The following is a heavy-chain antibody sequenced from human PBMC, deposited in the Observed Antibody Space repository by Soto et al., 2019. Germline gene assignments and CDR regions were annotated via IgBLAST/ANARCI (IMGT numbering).Heavy chain of an antibody. V-gene: IGHV3-23*01. D-gene: IGHD5-18*01. Sequence: GGSLRLSCAASGFTFSSYAMSWVRQAPGKGLEWVSAISGSGGSTYYADSVKGRFTISRDNSKNTLYLQMNSLRAEDTAVYYCAKGTALSNVDTANYYYGLDVWGHGTTVTVSS. J-gene: IGHJ6*01. CDR2: ISGSGGST. CDR1: GFTFSSYA. CDR3: AKGTALSNVDTANYYYGLDV.